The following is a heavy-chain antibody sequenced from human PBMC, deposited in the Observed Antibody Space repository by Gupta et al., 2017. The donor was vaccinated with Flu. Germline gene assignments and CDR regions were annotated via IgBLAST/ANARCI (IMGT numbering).Heavy chain of an antibody. Sequence: QVQLQESGPGLVKPSWTLSLTCAVPGGSISSSNWWTWVRQPPGKGLEWIGEIYHSGSTNYNPSLKSRVNISLDKSKNQFSLNLTSVTAADTAVFYCARGTDDTFDIWGQGRMVTVSS. CDR1: GGSISSSNW. V-gene: IGHV4-4*02. J-gene: IGHJ3*02. CDR3: ARGTDDTFDI. CDR2: IYHSGST.